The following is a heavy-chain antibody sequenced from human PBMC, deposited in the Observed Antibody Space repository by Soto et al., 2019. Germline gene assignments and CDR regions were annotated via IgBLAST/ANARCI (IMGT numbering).Heavy chain of an antibody. D-gene: IGHD2-2*01. J-gene: IGHJ3*02. CDR1: GFTVSSNY. V-gene: IGHV3-66*01. Sequence: PGGSLRLSCAASGFTVSSNYMSWVRQAPGKGLEWVLIIYSGGSTYYAESVKDRFTISRDNSENTLYLQMNSLRVEDTAVYYCARALGYCSSTSCFKAFDIWGQGTMVTVSS. CDR3: ARALGYCSSTSCFKAFDI. CDR2: IYSGGST.